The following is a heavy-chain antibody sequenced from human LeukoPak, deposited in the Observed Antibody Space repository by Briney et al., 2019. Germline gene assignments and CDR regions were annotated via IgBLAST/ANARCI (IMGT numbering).Heavy chain of an antibody. CDR1: GLTGSHNY. V-gene: IGHV3-23*01. D-gene: IGHD1-7*01. Sequence: GGSLRLSCAASGLTGSHNYVSWVRQAPGKGLEWVSALSGNGAKTYYADSVKGRFTISRDNSGNTLYLQMNRLRAEDTAIYFCAKDLNYAFDYWGQGALVTVSS. J-gene: IGHJ4*02. CDR2: LSGNGAKT. CDR3: AKDLNYAFDY.